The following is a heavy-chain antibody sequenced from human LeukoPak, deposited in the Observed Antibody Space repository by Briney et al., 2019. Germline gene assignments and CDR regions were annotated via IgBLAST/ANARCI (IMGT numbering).Heavy chain of an antibody. V-gene: IGHV3-74*01. D-gene: IGHD2-15*01. Sequence: GGSLRLSCAASGFTFSSYWMHWVRQAPGKGLVWVSRINSDGSSTSYADSVKGRFTISRDNAKNTLYLQMNSLRTEDTAVYYCAKDACCSGGSCYCDYYYYGMDVWGQGTTVTVSS. CDR3: AKDACCSGGSCYCDYYYYGMDV. J-gene: IGHJ6*02. CDR1: GFTFSSYW. CDR2: INSDGSST.